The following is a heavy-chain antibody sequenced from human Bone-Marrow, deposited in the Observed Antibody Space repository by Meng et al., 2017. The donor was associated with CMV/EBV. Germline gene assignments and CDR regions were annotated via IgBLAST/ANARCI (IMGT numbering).Heavy chain of an antibody. CDR1: GFTFSSYA. V-gene: IGHV3-7*01. D-gene: IGHD5-18*01. CDR2: IKQDGSEK. J-gene: IGHJ6*02. Sequence: GESLKISCAASGFTFSSYAMSWVRQAPGKGLVWVANIKQDGSEKYYVDSVKGRFTISRDNAKNSLYLQMNSLRAEDTAVYYCARGERGYSYGFYYYYGMDVWGQGTTVTVSS. CDR3: ARGERGYSYGFYYYYGMDV.